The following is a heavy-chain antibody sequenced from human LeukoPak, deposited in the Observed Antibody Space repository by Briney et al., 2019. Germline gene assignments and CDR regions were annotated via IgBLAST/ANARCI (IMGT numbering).Heavy chain of an antibody. J-gene: IGHJ6*02. Sequence: GASVKVSCKASGYTFTSYYMHWVRQAPGQGLERMGWINPNSGGTNYAQKFQGWVTMTRDTSISTAYMELSRLRSDDTAVYYCAVWTGIAASPDYYGMDVWGQGTTVTVSS. CDR3: AVWTGIAASPDYYGMDV. D-gene: IGHD6-6*01. CDR2: INPNSGGT. V-gene: IGHV1-2*04. CDR1: GYTFTSYY.